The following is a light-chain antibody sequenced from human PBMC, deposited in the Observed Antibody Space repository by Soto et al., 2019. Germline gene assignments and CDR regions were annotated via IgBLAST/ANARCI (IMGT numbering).Light chain of an antibody. J-gene: IGLJ2*01. Sequence: QSVLTQPASVSGSPGQSITISCTGASSDVGTYNLVSWYRQYPGKAPQLLIYEVSKLASGVSNRVSGSKSGNTASLTISGLQAEDEADYFCGSYAGSTTFVLFGGGTKVTVL. CDR1: SSDVGTYNL. V-gene: IGLV2-23*02. CDR3: GSYAGSTTFVL. CDR2: EVS.